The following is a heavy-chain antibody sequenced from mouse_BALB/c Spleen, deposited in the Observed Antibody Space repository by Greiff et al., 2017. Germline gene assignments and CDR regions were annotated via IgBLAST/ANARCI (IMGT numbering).Heavy chain of an antibody. J-gene: IGHJ3*01. D-gene: IGHD2-3*01. Sequence: VHLVESGPGLVAPSQSLSITCTVSGFSLTGYGVNWVRQPPGKGLEWLGMIWGDGSTDYNSALKSRLSISKDNSKSQVFLKMNSLQTDDTARYYCARDPLYDGYSFAYWGQGTLVTVSA. CDR2: IWGDGST. CDR1: GFSLTGYG. CDR3: ARDPLYDGYSFAY. V-gene: IGHV2-6-7*01.